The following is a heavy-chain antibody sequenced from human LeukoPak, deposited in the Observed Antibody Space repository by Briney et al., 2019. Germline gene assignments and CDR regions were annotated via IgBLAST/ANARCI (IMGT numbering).Heavy chain of an antibody. CDR2: ISYDGSNK. CDR3: AREGGITMIVVAALDY. Sequence: GGSLRLSCAASGFTFSSYAMHWVRQAPGKGLEWVAVISYDGSNKYYGDSVKGRFTISRDNSKNTLYLQMNSLRAEDTAVYYCAREGGITMIVVAALDYWGQGTLVTVSS. D-gene: IGHD3-22*01. J-gene: IGHJ4*02. V-gene: IGHV3-30-3*01. CDR1: GFTFSSYA.